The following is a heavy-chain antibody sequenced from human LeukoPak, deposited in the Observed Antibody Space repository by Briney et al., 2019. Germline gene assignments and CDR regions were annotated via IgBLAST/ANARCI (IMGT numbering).Heavy chain of an antibody. J-gene: IGHJ6*04. CDR2: INHSGST. CDR3: ARNQLRRRYYYYGMVV. V-gene: IGHV4-34*01. CDR1: GGSFSGYY. D-gene: IGHD5-24*01. Sequence: SETLSLTCAVYGGSFSGYYWSWIRQPPGKGLEWIGEINHSGSTNYNPSLKSRVTISVDTSKNQFSLKLSSVTAADTAVYYCARNQLRRRYYYYGMVVWGKGTTVTVSS.